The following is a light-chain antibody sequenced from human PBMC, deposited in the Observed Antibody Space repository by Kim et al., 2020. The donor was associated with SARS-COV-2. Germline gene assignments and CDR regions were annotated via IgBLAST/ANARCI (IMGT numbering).Light chain of an antibody. Sequence: QSITSSCTGTSSDVGGYNYVSWYQQHPGKAPKLMIFDVISRPSGTSNRFSGSKPGNTASLTISGLQAEDEADYYCSSYTSSSTLWVFGGGTKLTVL. CDR2: DVI. CDR3: SSYTSSSTLWV. CDR1: SSDVGGYNY. J-gene: IGLJ3*02. V-gene: IGLV2-14*03.